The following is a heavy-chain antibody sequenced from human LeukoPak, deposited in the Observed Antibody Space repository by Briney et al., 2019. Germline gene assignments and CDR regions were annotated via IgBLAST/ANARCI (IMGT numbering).Heavy chain of an antibody. V-gene: IGHV3-30*04. Sequence: GGSLRLSCAASGFTFSSYAMHWVRQAPGKGLEWVAVISYDGSNKYYADSVKGRFTISRDNSKNTLYLQMNSLRAEDTAVYYCARDRGYYGPRTGGAFDIWGQGTMVTVFS. D-gene: IGHD3-10*01. CDR2: ISYDGSNK. CDR3: ARDRGYYGPRTGGAFDI. CDR1: GFTFSSYA. J-gene: IGHJ3*02.